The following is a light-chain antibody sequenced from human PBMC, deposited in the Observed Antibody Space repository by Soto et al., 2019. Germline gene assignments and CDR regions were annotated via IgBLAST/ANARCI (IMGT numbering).Light chain of an antibody. J-gene: IGKJ1*01. V-gene: IGKV1-5*03. Sequence: DIQMTQSPSTLSASVGDRVTITCRASQSISSWLAWYQQKPGKAPKLLIYKASGLESGVPSRFSGSGSGTEFTLTISSLQPDDFASYYCQNYNSYSPTFGLGTKVEIK. CDR1: QSISSW. CDR3: QNYNSYSPT. CDR2: KAS.